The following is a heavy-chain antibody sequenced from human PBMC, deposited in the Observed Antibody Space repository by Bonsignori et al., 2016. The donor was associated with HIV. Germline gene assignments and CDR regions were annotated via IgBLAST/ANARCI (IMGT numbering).Heavy chain of an antibody. D-gene: IGHD2-2*02. J-gene: IGHJ6*03. CDR3: ARGRGVVPAAIRRYYYYMDV. Sequence: VRQMPGKGLEWIGEINHSGSTNYNPSLKSRVTISVDTSKNQFSLKLSSVTAADTAVYYCARGRGVVPAAIRRYYYYMDVWGKGTTVTISS. CDR2: INHSGST. V-gene: IGHV4-34*01.